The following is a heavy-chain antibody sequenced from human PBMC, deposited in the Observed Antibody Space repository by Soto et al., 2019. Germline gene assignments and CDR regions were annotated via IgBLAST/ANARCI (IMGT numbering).Heavy chain of an antibody. Sequence: SVKVSCKASGGTFSSYTISWVRQAPGQGLEWMGRIIPILGIANYAQKFQGRVTITADKSTSTAYMELSSLRSEDTAVYYCARGPSSSYYYYYMDVWGKGTTVTVSS. CDR3: ARGPSSSYYYYYMDV. CDR1: GGTFSSYT. V-gene: IGHV1-69*02. D-gene: IGHD6-6*01. CDR2: IIPILGIA. J-gene: IGHJ6*03.